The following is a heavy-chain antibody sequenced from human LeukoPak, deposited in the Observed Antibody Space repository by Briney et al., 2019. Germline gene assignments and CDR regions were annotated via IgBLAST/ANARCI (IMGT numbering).Heavy chain of an antibody. V-gene: IGHV3-66*01. CDR2: IYSGGST. CDR3: ASGELGY. CDR1: EFSVGSNY. Sequence: GGSLRLSCAASEFSVGSNYMTWVRQAPGKGLEWVSLIYSGGSTYYADSVKGRFTISRDNSKNTLYLQMNSLRAEDTAVYYCASGELGYWGQGTLVTVSS. J-gene: IGHJ4*02. D-gene: IGHD1-26*01.